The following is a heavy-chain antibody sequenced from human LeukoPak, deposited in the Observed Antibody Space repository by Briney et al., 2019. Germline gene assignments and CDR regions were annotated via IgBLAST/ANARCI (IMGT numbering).Heavy chain of an antibody. V-gene: IGHV3-23*01. CDR2: VSGSGDNT. D-gene: IGHD1-1*01. CDR1: GFSFSSYA. Sequence: GGSLRLSCAASGFSFSSYAMGWVRQAPGKGLEWVSSVSGSGDNTYYAESVKGRFTISRDNSKSTLFPQMNSLRAEDSAVFYCAKRSGYTTGWFFDFWGQGTLVTVSS. CDR3: AKRSGYTTGWFFDF. J-gene: IGHJ4*02.